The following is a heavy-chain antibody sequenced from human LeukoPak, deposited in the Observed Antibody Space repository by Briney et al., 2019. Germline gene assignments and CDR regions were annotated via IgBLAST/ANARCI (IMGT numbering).Heavy chain of an antibody. V-gene: IGHV1-69*05. CDR3: ANGPSLVGATTFDY. Sequence: SVKVSCKASGGTFSSYAISWVRQAPGQGLEWMGGIIPIFGTANYAQKFQGRVTITTDESTSTAYMELSSLRSEDTAVYYCANGPSLVGATTFDYWGQGTLVTVSS. CDR1: GGTFSSYA. D-gene: IGHD1-26*01. CDR2: IIPIFGTA. J-gene: IGHJ4*02.